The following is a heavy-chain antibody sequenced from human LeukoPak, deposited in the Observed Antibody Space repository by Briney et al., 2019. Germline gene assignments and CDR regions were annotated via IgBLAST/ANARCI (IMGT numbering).Heavy chain of an antibody. CDR3: ARARWYSSSWYY. D-gene: IGHD6-13*01. Sequence: GGSLRLSCAASGFTFSDYYMSWIRQAPGTGLEWVSYISSSGSTIYYADSVKGRFTISRDNAKNSLYLQMNSLRAEDTAVYYCARARWYSSSWYYWGQGTLVTVSS. CDR2: ISSSGSTI. V-gene: IGHV3-11*01. J-gene: IGHJ4*02. CDR1: GFTFSDYY.